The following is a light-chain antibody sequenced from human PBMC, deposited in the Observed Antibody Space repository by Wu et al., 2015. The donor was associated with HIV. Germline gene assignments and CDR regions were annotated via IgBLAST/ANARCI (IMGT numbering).Light chain of an antibody. CDR2: AAS. Sequence: DIQMTQSPSSLSASVGDRVTITCRASQTISSYLNWYHHKPGRAPNLLIYAASSLQSGVPSRFSGSGSGTDFTLTISSLQPEDFATYYCQQSYTTPRTFGQGPSWRSN. J-gene: IGKJ2*01. CDR3: QQSYTTPRT. V-gene: IGKV1-39*01. CDR1: QTISSY.